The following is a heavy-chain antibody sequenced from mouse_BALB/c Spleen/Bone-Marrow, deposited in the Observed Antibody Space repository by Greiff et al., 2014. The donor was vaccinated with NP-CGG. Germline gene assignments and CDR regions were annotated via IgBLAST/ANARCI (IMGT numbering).Heavy chain of an antibody. CDR1: GFTFTDNA. CDR3: KRCDGGSYALDY. D-gene: IGHD1-1*02. Sequence: VQLVESEAELVKPGASVKLSCTASGFTFTDNAMHWVKQKPEQGLEWIGSIYPGNGDTKYNEKFKGKATLTADKSSSTAYMQLISLTSEDSAVYFCKRCDGGSYALDYWGQGTSVTVSS. J-gene: IGHJ4*01. CDR2: IYPGNGDT. V-gene: IGHV1S53*02.